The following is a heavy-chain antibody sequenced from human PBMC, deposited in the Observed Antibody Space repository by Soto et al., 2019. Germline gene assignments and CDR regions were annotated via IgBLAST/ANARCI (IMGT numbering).Heavy chain of an antibody. V-gene: IGHV4-34*01. CDR3: ARVRRSFTIFGVVPYYFDY. CDR1: GGSFSGYS. CDR2: INHSGST. J-gene: IGHJ4*02. Sequence: QVQLQQWGAGLLKPSETLSLTCAVYGGSFSGYSWSRIRQSPGKGLECVGEINHSGSTNYNPSLKSRVIISVDTSKNQFSLKLSSVTAADTAVYYCARVRRSFTIFGVVPYYFDYWGQGTLVTVSS. D-gene: IGHD3-3*01.